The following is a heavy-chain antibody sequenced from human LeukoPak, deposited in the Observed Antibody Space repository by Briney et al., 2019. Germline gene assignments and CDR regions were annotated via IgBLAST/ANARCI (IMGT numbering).Heavy chain of an antibody. CDR1: GFTFSSYA. D-gene: IGHD6-6*01. CDR3: ARAARPPYYYYGMDV. V-gene: IGHV3-23*01. Sequence: GGSLRLSCAASGFTFSSYAMSWVRQAPGRGLEWVSAISGSGGSTYYADSVKGRFTISRDNSKNTLYLQMNSLRAEDTAVYYCARAARPPYYYYGMDVWGQGTTVTVSS. CDR2: ISGSGGST. J-gene: IGHJ6*02.